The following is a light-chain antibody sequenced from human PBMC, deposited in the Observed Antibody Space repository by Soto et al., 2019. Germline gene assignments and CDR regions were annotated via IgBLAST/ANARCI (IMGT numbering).Light chain of an antibody. CDR3: QQYNKWPLT. V-gene: IGKV3-15*01. Sequence: TLMTQSPAALSVSPGERATLSCRASQSVNSNLAWYQQKPGQAPRLLIYGASTRATGIPARFSGSGSGTEFTLIISSLQSEDFAVYYCQQYNKWPLTFGGGTKVDIK. CDR2: GAS. CDR1: QSVNSN. J-gene: IGKJ4*01.